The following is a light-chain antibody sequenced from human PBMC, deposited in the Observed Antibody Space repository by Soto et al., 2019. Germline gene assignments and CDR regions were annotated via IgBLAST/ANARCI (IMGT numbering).Light chain of an antibody. Sequence: QSALTQPASVSGSPGQSITISCTGISSDVETDNLVSWYQQHPGKAPQLIIYEVTKRPSGVSDRFSGSKSGNTASLTISGLQADDEADYSCCSHSKSGTFEWVFVGGTKLTVL. CDR1: SSDVETDNL. CDR3: CSHSKSGTFEWV. V-gene: IGLV2-23*02. J-gene: IGLJ3*02. CDR2: EVT.